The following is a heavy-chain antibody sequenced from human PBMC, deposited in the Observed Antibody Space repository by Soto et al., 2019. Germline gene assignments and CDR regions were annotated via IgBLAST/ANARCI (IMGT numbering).Heavy chain of an antibody. V-gene: IGHV4-59*01. CDR2: VPYNGNT. CDR3: ARGRGMGTQTTFYYGLDV. Sequence: QVQLQESGPGLVKPSETLSLSCTVSGGSISGFSWSWIRHTPGRGLEWIGYVPYNGNTDYNPSLKSRVTISVDTSKNHLSLKLSSVTAADTAVYYFARGRGMGTQTTFYYGLDVWGQGTTVVVSS. J-gene: IGHJ6*02. D-gene: IGHD1-7*01. CDR1: GGSISGFS.